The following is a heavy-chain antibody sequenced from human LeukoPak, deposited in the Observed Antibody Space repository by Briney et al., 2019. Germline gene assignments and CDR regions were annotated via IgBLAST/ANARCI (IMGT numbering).Heavy chain of an antibody. Sequence: SETLSLTCAVYGGSFSGYYWSWICQPPGKGLEWIGEINHSGSTNYNPSLKSRVTISVDTSKNQFSLKLSSVTAADTAVYYCARGSGRYGSDYCGQGTLVTVSS. V-gene: IGHV4-34*01. CDR3: ARGSGRYGSDY. D-gene: IGHD3-10*01. J-gene: IGHJ4*02. CDR2: INHSGST. CDR1: GGSFSGYY.